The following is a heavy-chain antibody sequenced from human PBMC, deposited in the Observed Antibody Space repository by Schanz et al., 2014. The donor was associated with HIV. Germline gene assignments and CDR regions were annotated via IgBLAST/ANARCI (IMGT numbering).Heavy chain of an antibody. CDR2: ISGGGRDK. V-gene: IGHV3-23*04. D-gene: IGHD5-18*01. CDR1: GFTFSSYG. J-gene: IGHJ5*01. CDR3: AKDRNGYNQPIES. Sequence: EVQLVESGGGLVQPGGSLRLSCAASGFTFSSYGMHWVRRAPGKGLEYVATISGGGRDKYYADSVRGRVTISRDNPKNTLYLQIDSLRVEDTAMYYCAKDRNGYNQPIESGGHGTLVSVSS.